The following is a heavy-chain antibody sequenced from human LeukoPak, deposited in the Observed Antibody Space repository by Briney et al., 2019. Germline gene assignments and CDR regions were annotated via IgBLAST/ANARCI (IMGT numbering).Heavy chain of an antibody. CDR1: GGPISSSSYY. J-gene: IGHJ5*02. CDR3: ARHPPYSSSWFPFDP. V-gene: IGHV4-39*01. CDR2: IYYSGIT. Sequence: PSETLSLTCTVSGGPISSSSYYWGWIRQPPGKGPEWIGNIYYSGITYYNPSLKSRVTVSVDTSKNQFSLKLSSVTAADTAVYFCARHPPYSSSWFPFDPWGQGTLVTVSS. D-gene: IGHD6-13*01.